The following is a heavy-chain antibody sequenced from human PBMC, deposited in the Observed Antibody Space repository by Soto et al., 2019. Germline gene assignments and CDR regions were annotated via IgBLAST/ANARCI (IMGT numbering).Heavy chain of an antibody. Sequence: EVQLVESGGALVKPGGSLRLSCAASGFSFGIYTMNWVRQAPGTGLEWVASVGTTSPYIYYADSVRGRFTISRDNAKNSLFLQMNSLRAEDTAVYYCARVMCGDCSAYYYYSMDVWGQGTTVTVSS. CDR3: ARVMCGDCSAYYYYSMDV. D-gene: IGHD2-21*02. J-gene: IGHJ6*02. V-gene: IGHV3-21*01. CDR1: GFSFGIYT. CDR2: VGTTSPYI.